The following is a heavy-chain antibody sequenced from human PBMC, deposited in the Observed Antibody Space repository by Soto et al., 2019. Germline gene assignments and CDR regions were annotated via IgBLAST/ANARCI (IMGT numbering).Heavy chain of an antibody. CDR1: GFTFSSYG. V-gene: IGHV3-30*18. CDR3: AKGPYSSGWYKYFQH. J-gene: IGHJ1*01. Sequence: PGGSLRLSCAASGFTFSSYGMHWVRQAPGKGLEWVAVISYDGSNKYYADSVKGRFTISRDNSKNTLYLQMNSLRAEDTAVYYCAKGPYSSGWYKYFQHWGQGTLVTVSS. D-gene: IGHD6-19*01. CDR2: ISYDGSNK.